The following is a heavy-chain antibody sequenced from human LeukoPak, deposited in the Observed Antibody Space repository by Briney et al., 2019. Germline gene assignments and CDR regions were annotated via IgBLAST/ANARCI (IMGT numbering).Heavy chain of an antibody. CDR1: GYTFTGYY. CDR3: ARPGDSGSYFDAFDI. CDR2: INPNSGGT. D-gene: IGHD1-26*01. V-gene: IGHV1-2*04. Sequence: GASVKVSCKASGYTFTGYYMHWVRQAPGQGLEWMGWINPNSGGTNYAQKFQGWVTMTRDTSISTAYMELSRLRSDDTAVYYCARPGDSGSYFDAFDIWGQGTMVTVSS. J-gene: IGHJ3*02.